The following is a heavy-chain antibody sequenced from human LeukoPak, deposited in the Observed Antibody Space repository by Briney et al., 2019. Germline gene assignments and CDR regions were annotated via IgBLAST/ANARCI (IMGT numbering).Heavy chain of an antibody. V-gene: IGHV3-48*01. J-gene: IGHJ4*02. CDR3: ARVTGYMTEDYFDY. CDR2: ISSSSSTI. D-gene: IGHD6-13*01. CDR1: GFTFSSYS. Sequence: GGSLRLSCAASGFTFSSYSMNWVRQAPGKGLEWVSYISSSSSTIYYADSVKGRFTISRDNAKNSLYLQMNSLRAEDTAVYYCARVTGYMTEDYFDYWGQGTLITVSS.